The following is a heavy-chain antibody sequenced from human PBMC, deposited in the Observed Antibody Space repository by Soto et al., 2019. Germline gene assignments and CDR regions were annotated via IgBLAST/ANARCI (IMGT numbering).Heavy chain of an antibody. V-gene: IGHV1-69*12. J-gene: IGHJ6*02. CDR3: ARDKDRQQLGGNYYYGLDV. CDR1: GGTFGNSA. CDR2: IIPIFPTP. D-gene: IGHD3-3*02. Sequence: QVQLVQSGAEVKKPGSSVTVSCKASGGTFGNSAISWLRQAPGQGLEWMGGIIPIFPTPYYAQKFQGRVTITADESTTTAYMELTSLRSDDSAVYYCARDKDRQQLGGNYYYGLDVWGQGTTVTVSS.